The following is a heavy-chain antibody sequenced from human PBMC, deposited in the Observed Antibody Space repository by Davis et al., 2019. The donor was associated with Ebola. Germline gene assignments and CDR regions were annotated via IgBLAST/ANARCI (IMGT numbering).Heavy chain of an antibody. CDR3: ARSLIAVAGTGGRWFDP. D-gene: IGHD6-19*01. Sequence: PSETLSLTCTVSGGSVSSSSFFWGWIRQPPGKGLEWIGSIYYTRNTYYNPSLKSRVTIYADTSKNQFSLKLSSVTAADTAVYYCARSLIAVAGTGGRWFDPWGQGTLVTVSS. CDR1: GGSVSSSSFF. J-gene: IGHJ5*02. V-gene: IGHV4-39*01. CDR2: IYYTRNT.